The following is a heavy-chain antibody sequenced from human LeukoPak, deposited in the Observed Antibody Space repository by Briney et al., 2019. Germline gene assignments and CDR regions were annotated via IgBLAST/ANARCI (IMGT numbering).Heavy chain of an antibody. Sequence: SETLSLTCAVYGGSFSGYYWSWIRQPPGKGLEWIGEINHSGSTNYNPSLKSRVTISVDTSKNQFSLRLSSVTAADTTVYYCARGSRMDYYDSSGYYNSYYYMDVWGKGTTVTVSS. CDR1: GGSFSGYY. D-gene: IGHD3-22*01. J-gene: IGHJ6*03. CDR2: INHSGST. CDR3: ARGSRMDYYDSSGYYNSYYYMDV. V-gene: IGHV4-34*01.